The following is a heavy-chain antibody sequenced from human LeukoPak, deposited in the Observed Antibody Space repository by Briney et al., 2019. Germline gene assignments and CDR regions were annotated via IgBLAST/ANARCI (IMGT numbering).Heavy chain of an antibody. Sequence: GRSLRLSCTASGFTFGDYAMSWFRQAPGKGLEWVGFIRSKAYGGTTEYAASVKGRFTISRDDSKSIAYLQMNSLKTEDTAVYYCTRVRGNSGWFVFDSWGQGTLVTVSS. D-gene: IGHD6-19*01. CDR1: GFTFGDYA. CDR2: IRSKAYGGTT. V-gene: IGHV3-49*03. CDR3: TRVRGNSGWFVFDS. J-gene: IGHJ4*02.